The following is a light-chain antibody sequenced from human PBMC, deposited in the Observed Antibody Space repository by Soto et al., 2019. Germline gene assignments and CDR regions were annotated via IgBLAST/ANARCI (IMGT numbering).Light chain of an antibody. CDR2: DAS. CDR1: QSVYTS. Sequence: EIVLTQSPATLSLSPGERATLSCRASQSVYTSLAWYQQKPGQAPRLLIYDASNRATGIPARFSGSGSGTDFTLTISSLEAEDFAVYYCQQRRKWSRTFGQGTRLEIK. J-gene: IGKJ5*01. V-gene: IGKV3-11*01. CDR3: QQRRKWSRT.